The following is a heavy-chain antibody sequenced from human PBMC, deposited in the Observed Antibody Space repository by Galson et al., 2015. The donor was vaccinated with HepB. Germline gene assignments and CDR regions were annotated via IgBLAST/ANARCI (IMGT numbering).Heavy chain of an antibody. CDR3: ARSTVVTPDY. Sequence: SLRLSCAASGFTFSDYYMSWIRQAPGKGLEWVSYISSSSSYTNYADSVKGRFTISRDNAKNSPYLQMNSLRAEDTAVYYCARSTVVTPDYWGQGTLVTVSS. CDR1: GFTFSDYY. CDR2: ISSSSSYT. J-gene: IGHJ4*02. D-gene: IGHD4-23*01. V-gene: IGHV3-11*06.